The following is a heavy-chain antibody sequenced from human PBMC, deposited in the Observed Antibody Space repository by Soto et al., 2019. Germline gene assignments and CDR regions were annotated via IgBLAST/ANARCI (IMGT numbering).Heavy chain of an antibody. J-gene: IGHJ4*02. CDR1: GYSISSGYY. CDR2: VYHSGGT. V-gene: IGHV4-38-2*02. Sequence: SETLSLTCTVSGYSISSGYYWAWIRQPPGKGLEWIGSVYHSGGTYYNPSLKSRVTVSMDTSKNQFSLKLTSVTAADTAVYFCARDLDSSGEAYWGQRSLVTV. CDR3: ARDLDSSGEAY. D-gene: IGHD3-22*01.